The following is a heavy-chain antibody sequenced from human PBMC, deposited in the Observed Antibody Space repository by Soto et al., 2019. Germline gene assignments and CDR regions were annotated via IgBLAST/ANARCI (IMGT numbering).Heavy chain of an antibody. CDR2: IYYSGST. CDR1: GGSVSSGSYY. D-gene: IGHD2-15*01. V-gene: IGHV4-61*01. CDR3: ARGSAECSGGSCYSSWFDP. J-gene: IGHJ5*02. Sequence: QVQLQESGPGLVKPSETLSLTCTVSGGSVSSGSYYWSWIRQPPGKGLEWIGYIYYSGSTNYNPSLKSRVTISVDTSKNQFSLKLSSVTAAGTAVYYCARGSAECSGGSCYSSWFDPWGQGTLVTVSS.